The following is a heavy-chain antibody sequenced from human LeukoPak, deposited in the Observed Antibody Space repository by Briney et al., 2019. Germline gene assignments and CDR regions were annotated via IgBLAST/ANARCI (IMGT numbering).Heavy chain of an antibody. Sequence: GASVKVSCKASGGTFSSYAISWVRQATGQGLEWMGWMNPNSGNTGYAQKFQGRVTMTRNTSISTAYMELSSLRSEDTAVYYCARAALRARLRLGATTVYMDVWGKGTTVTISS. J-gene: IGHJ6*03. CDR2: MNPNSGNT. V-gene: IGHV1-8*02. CDR1: GGTFSSYA. D-gene: IGHD1-26*01. CDR3: ARAALRARLRLGATTVYMDV.